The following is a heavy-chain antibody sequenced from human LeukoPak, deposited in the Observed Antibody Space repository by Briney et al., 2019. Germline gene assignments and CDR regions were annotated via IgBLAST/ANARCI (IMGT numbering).Heavy chain of an antibody. CDR3: ARDDVAWNDVHWFDP. Sequence: PGGSLRLSCAASGFTFSYYTMNWVRQAPGKGLGWVSSISSTTTYIYYADSVKGRFTISRDNAKNSLYLQMSSLRAEDTAVYYCARDDVAWNDVHWFDPWGQGTLVTVSS. CDR1: GFTFSYYT. D-gene: IGHD1-1*01. CDR2: ISSTTTYI. V-gene: IGHV3-21*01. J-gene: IGHJ5*02.